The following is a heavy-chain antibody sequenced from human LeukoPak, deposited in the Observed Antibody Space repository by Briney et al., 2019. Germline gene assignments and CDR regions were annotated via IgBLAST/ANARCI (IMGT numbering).Heavy chain of an antibody. V-gene: IGHV4-59*01. J-gene: IGHJ4*02. D-gene: IGHD6-13*01. Sequence: SETLSLTCTASGGSISNYYWSWIRQPPGKGLEWIGYIYYSGSTNYNPSLKSRVTISVDTSKNQFSLKLSSVTAADTAVYYCARGGSSWGYFDYWGQGTLVTVSS. CDR1: GGSISNYY. CDR2: IYYSGST. CDR3: ARGGSSWGYFDY.